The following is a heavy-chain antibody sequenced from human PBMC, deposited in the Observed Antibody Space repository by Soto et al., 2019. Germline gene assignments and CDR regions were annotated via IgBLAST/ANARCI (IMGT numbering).Heavy chain of an antibody. Sequence: QVQLQQWGAGLLKPSETLSLTCAVYGGSFSGYQWTWIRQTPGKGLEWIGEINDSGNINYNPSLKSRVTLLLDTAKKQISLELSSVTAADSAVYYCARGLILWFGELSRRGGYYYYMDVWGKGTTVTVSS. CDR3: ARGLILWFGELSRRGGYYYYMDV. D-gene: IGHD3-10*01. J-gene: IGHJ6*03. V-gene: IGHV4-34*01. CDR1: GGSFSGYQ. CDR2: INDSGNI.